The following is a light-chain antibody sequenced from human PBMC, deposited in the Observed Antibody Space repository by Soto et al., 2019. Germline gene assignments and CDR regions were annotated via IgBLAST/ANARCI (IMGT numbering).Light chain of an antibody. Sequence: DIVMTQSPDSLAVSLGERATINCKSSQSVLYSSNNKNFLTWYQQKPGQPPKLLFYWASTRESGVPNRFSGSGSGTDFTLTISSRQAEHVAVYYCQQYYSAPWTFGQGTKVEIK. J-gene: IGKJ1*01. CDR1: QSVLYSSNNKNF. V-gene: IGKV4-1*01. CDR2: WAS. CDR3: QQYYSAPWT.